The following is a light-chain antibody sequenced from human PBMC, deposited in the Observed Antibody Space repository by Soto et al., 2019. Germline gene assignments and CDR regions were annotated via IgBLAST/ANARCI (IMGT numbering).Light chain of an antibody. CDR1: SSNIGAGYE. Sequence: VLTQPPSVSGAPGQRVTISCTGSSSNIGAGYEVHWYQQLPGTAPKRLIYGNSNRPSGVPDRFSGSKSGTSASLAITGLQAEDEADYYCQSYDSSLSGYVFGTGTKVTVL. CDR2: GNS. V-gene: IGLV1-40*01. J-gene: IGLJ1*01. CDR3: QSYDSSLSGYV.